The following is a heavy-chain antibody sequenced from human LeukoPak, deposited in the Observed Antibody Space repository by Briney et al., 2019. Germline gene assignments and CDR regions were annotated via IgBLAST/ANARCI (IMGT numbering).Heavy chain of an antibody. V-gene: IGHV3-21*04. D-gene: IGHD3-10*01. Sequence: GGSLRLSCAASGFTFSSYSMNWVRQAPGKGLEWVSSISSSSSYIYYADSVKGRFTISRDNAKNTLYLQMNSLRAEDTAVYYCAKAFGGAFDIWGQGTMVTVSS. J-gene: IGHJ3*02. CDR2: ISSSSSYI. CDR1: GFTFSSYS. CDR3: AKAFGGAFDI.